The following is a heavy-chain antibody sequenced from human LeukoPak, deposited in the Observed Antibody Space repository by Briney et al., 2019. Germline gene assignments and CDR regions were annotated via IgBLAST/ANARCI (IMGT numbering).Heavy chain of an antibody. D-gene: IGHD2-8*01. J-gene: IGHJ6*03. Sequence: SETLSLTCAVYGGSFSGYYWSWIRQPPGKGLEWIGEINRSGSTNYNPSLKSRVTISVDTSKNQFSLKLSSVTAADTAVYYCAREWYYYYYMDVWGKGTTVTVS. CDR2: INRSGST. CDR3: AREWYYYYYMDV. V-gene: IGHV4-34*01. CDR1: GGSFSGYY.